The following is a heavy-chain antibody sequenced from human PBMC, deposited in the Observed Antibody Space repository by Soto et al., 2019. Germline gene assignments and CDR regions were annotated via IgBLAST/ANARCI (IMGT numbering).Heavy chain of an antibody. Sequence: SETLSLTCAVSGASIETNDWWNWVRQPPGEGLEWIGEIRHDGNIIYNPSLKSRAAISMDKSRNQISLNLRSVTAADTAVYYCARDHLYREKWAFDYWGQGAQVTVPS. J-gene: IGHJ4*02. CDR1: GASIETNDW. D-gene: IGHD3-16*02. CDR2: IRHDGNI. V-gene: IGHV4-4*02. CDR3: ARDHLYREKWAFDY.